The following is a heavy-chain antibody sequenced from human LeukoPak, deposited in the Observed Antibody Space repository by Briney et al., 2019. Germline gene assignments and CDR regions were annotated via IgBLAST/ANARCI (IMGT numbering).Heavy chain of an antibody. CDR3: ARDLLLEANC. Sequence: GVSVRLSCAASGFTFSSYWMHWVRQAPGKGLVWVSRINSDGTSTNYADSVKGRFAISRDNAKKTLYLQMNSLTAEDTAVYYCARDLLLEANCWGQGTLVTVSS. CDR1: GFTFSSYW. D-gene: IGHD1-1*01. J-gene: IGHJ4*02. CDR2: INSDGTST. V-gene: IGHV3-74*01.